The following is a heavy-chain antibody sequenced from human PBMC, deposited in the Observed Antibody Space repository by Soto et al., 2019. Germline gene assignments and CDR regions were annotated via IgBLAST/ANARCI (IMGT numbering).Heavy chain of an antibody. CDR3: AKGITNYYDSSGYYHTGFDY. CDR2: ISGSGGST. J-gene: IGHJ4*02. CDR1: GFTFSSYA. D-gene: IGHD3-22*01. Sequence: GGSLRLSCAASGFTFSSYAMSWVRQAPGKGLEWVSAISGSGGSTYYADSVKGRFTISRDNSKNTLYLQMNSLRAEDTAVYYCAKGITNYYDSSGYYHTGFDYWGQGTLVTSPQ. V-gene: IGHV3-23*01.